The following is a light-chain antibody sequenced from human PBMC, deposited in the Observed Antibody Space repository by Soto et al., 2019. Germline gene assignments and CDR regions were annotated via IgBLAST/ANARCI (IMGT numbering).Light chain of an antibody. CDR2: GAS. V-gene: IGKV3-15*01. Sequence: EIVMTQSPATLSVSPGERATLSCRASQSISSKLAWFQEKPGQAPRLLFYGASTRATGVPARFSGSGSGTEFTLTISSLQSEDFAVYYCQQYNNWPPITFGQGTRLEIK. J-gene: IGKJ5*01. CDR1: QSISSK. CDR3: QQYNNWPPIT.